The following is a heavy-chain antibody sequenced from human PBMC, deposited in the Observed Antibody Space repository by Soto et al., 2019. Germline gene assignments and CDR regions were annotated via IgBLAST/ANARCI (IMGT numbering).Heavy chain of an antibody. V-gene: IGHV1-69*09. D-gene: IGHD1-1*01. Sequence: QVQLVQSGAEVQKPGSSVKVSCKASGGTFGTNAISWVRQAPGQGLEWMGNIIPLLGVTTYEQKYQGRVTITADTSTSTAYMEVRSLRSEDTAFYFCARETGTTALDSWGQGTLVSVSS. CDR1: GGTFGTNA. J-gene: IGHJ4*02. CDR3: ARETGTTALDS. CDR2: IIPLLGVT.